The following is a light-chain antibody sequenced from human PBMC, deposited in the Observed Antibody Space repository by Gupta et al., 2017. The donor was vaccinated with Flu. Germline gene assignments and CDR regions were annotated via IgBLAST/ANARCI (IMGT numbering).Light chain of an antibody. CDR2: GKS. J-gene: IGKJ1*01. CDR1: QRVSSSY. V-gene: IGKV3-20*01. CDR3: QQNGSSPWT. Sequence: EIMLTQTPGTLSLSPGERATLSCRASQRVSSSYLAWYQQKPGQAPSLLIVGKSSKATGLPDRCSGSGSGTEFTHTISRLEPEDFAVYYCQQNGSSPWTFGQGTKVEIK.